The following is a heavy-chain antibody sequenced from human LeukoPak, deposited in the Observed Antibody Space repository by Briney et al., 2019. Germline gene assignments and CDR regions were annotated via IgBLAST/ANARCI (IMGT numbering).Heavy chain of an antibody. CDR3: ARWVDAFDV. CDR2: IYYRGTT. J-gene: IGHJ3*01. CDR1: GASVSSDGYY. V-gene: IGHV4-31*03. Sequence: SETLCLTCTVSGASVSSDGYYWSWVRQHPGKGLQWIGYIYYRGTTFYKPSLKSRVSISIDTSTNQFSLKLSSVTAADTAVYYCARWVDAFDVWGQGTMVTVSS.